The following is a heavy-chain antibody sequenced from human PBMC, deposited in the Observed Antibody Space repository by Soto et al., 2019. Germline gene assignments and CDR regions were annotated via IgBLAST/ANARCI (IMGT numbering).Heavy chain of an antibody. D-gene: IGHD2-8*02. J-gene: IGHJ3*02. Sequence: TGGSLRLSCAASGFICSSYDMSWVRQAPGKGLEWVSTILVDGRTFYVDSVKGRFTISRDSSQNTLYLQMNSLTAGDTALYYCAKATATGGGAFDICGQGTMVTVS. V-gene: IGHV3-23*01. CDR2: ILVDGRT. CDR1: GFICSSYD. CDR3: AKATATGGGAFDI.